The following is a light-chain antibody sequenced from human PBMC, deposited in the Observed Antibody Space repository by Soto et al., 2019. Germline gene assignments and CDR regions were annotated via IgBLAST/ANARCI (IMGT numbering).Light chain of an antibody. Sequence: ETVMTQSPATLSVSPGERATLSCRASQSVSSYLAWYQQKPGQAPRLLIYDASNRATGIPARFSGSGSGTEFTLTISSLQPDDFATYYCQQYNTYSTFGQGTRLAIK. CDR1: QSVSSY. J-gene: IGKJ5*01. V-gene: IGKV3D-15*01. CDR3: QQYNTYST. CDR2: DAS.